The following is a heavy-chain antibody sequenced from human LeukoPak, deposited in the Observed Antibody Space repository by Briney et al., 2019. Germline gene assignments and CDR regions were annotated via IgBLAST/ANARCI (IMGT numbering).Heavy chain of an antibody. J-gene: IGHJ4*02. CDR2: ISSSSSDI. Sequence: GGSLRLSCAASGFTFSSYVMSWVRQAPGKGLEWVSSISSSSSDIYYADSVKGQFTISRDNAKTSLYLQMNSLRAEDTAVYYCARDPGVSSYTQQSVYWGQGTLVTVSS. CDR3: ARDPGVSSYTQQSVY. D-gene: IGHD6-13*01. CDR1: GFTFSSYV. V-gene: IGHV3-21*01.